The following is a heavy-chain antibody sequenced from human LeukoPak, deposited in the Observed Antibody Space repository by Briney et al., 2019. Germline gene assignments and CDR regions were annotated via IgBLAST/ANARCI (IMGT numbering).Heavy chain of an antibody. CDR3: ARDAHHDAFDI. Sequence: GRSLRLSCAASGFTFSSYAMHWVRQAPGKGLEWVAVISYDGSNKYYADSVKGRFTISRDNSKNTLYLQMNSLRAEDTAVYYCARDAHHDAFDIWGQGTMVTVSS. CDR2: ISYDGSNK. CDR1: GFTFSSYA. J-gene: IGHJ3*02. V-gene: IGHV3-30-3*01.